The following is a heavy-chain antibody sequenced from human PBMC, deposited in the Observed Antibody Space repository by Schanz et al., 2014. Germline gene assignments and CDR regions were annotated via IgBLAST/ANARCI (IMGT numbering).Heavy chain of an antibody. CDR1: GFTFNSYA. CDR2: ISDSGATT. V-gene: IGHV3-23*04. Sequence: EVQLVESGGGLVQPGGSLRLSCVASGFTFNSYAMRWVRLAPGKGLESVSLISDSGATTSYADSVKGRFKISRDNSGNTLSLQMNGLRVEDTAVYYCTKGFGEFSPIDYWGQGTPVTVSS. J-gene: IGHJ4*02. CDR3: TKGFGEFSPIDY. D-gene: IGHD3-10*01.